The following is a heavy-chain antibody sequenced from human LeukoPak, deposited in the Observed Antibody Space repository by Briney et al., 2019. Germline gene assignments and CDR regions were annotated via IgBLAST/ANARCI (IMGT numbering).Heavy chain of an antibody. V-gene: IGHV3-33*01. Sequence: GRSLRLSCAAPGFTFSSYGMHWVRQAPGKGLEWVAVIWYDGSNKYYADSVKGRFTISRDNSKNTLYLQMNSLRAEDTAVYYCARGLYYFDYWGQGTLVTVSS. CDR2: IWYDGSNK. CDR1: GFTFSSYG. CDR3: ARGLYYFDY. J-gene: IGHJ4*02. D-gene: IGHD6-19*01.